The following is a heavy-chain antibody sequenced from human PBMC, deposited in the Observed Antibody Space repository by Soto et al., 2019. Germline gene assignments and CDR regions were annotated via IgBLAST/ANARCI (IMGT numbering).Heavy chain of an antibody. CDR2: IYSGGST. CDR3: AREGSGSYFYFDY. V-gene: IGHV3-66*01. Sequence: GESLKISCAASGFTVSSNYMSWVRQAPGKGLEWVSVIYSGGSTYYADSVKGRFTISRDNSKNTLYLQMNSLRAEDTAVYYCAREGSGSYFYFDYWGQGTLVTVSS. J-gene: IGHJ4*02. CDR1: GFTVSSNY. D-gene: IGHD1-26*01.